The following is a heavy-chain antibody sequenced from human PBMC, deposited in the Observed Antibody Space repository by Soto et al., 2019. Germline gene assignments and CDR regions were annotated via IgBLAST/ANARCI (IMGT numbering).Heavy chain of an antibody. CDR1: GYTFTSYG. CDR3: ATLVPAAIRKPQVTDY. Sequence: ASVKVSCKASGYTFTSYGISWVRQAPGQGLEWMGRIIPILGIANYAQKFQGRVTITADKSTSTAYMELSSLRPEDTAVYYCATLVPAAIRKPQVTDYWGQGTLVTVSS. CDR2: IIPILGIA. V-gene: IGHV1-69*04. D-gene: IGHD2-2*02. J-gene: IGHJ4*02.